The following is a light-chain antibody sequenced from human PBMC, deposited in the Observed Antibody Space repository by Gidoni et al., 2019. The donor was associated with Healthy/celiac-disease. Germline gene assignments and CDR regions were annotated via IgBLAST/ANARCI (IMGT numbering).Light chain of an antibody. J-gene: IGLJ3*02. V-gene: IGLV1-47*01. Sequence: QSVLTQPPSASGTPGQRVTIYCSGSSSNIGSNYVYWYQQLSGTAPKLLIYRNNQRPSGVPDRFSGSKSGSSASLAISGLRSEDEADYYCAAWDDSLSGLNWVFGGGTKLTVL. CDR1: SSNIGSNY. CDR3: AAWDDSLSGLNWV. CDR2: RNN.